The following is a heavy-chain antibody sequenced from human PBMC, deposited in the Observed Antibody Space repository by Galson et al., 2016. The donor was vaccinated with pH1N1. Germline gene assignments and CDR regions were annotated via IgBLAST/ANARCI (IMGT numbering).Heavy chain of an antibody. D-gene: IGHD1-26*01. J-gene: IGHJ4*02. CDR2: IHYSGFT. V-gene: IGHV4-39*01. CDR3: ARLMRGSYPDPLYYFDF. Sequence: PPGKGLEWIGNIHYSGFTHYNSSLQSRVTISVDTSENQFSLRLSSVTAADTAVYYCARLMRGSYPDPLYYFDFWGQGTLVTVSS.